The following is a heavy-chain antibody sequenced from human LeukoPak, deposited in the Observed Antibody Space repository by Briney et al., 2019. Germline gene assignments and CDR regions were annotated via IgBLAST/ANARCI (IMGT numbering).Heavy chain of an antibody. CDR1: GFTFSSIS. D-gene: IGHD3-9*01. CDR3: ARDRRYFDWSHPLHYGMDV. J-gene: IGHJ6*02. Sequence: GGSLRLSCEATGFTFSSISMNWVRQAPGKGLEWVSVIYSGGSTYYADSVEGRFTISRHNSKNTLYLQMNSLRAEDTAVYYCARDRRYFDWSHPLHYGMDVWGQGTTVTVSS. V-gene: IGHV3-53*04. CDR2: IYSGGST.